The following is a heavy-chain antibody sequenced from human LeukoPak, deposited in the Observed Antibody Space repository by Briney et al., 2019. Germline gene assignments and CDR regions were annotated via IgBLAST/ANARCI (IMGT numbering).Heavy chain of an antibody. CDR1: GYTFTSYY. V-gene: IGHV1-46*01. J-gene: IGHJ6*02. Sequence: ASVKVSCKASGYTFTSYYMPWVRQAPGQGLEWMGIINPSVGNTSYAQKFQGRVTMTRDTSTSTVYMELSSLRSEDTAVYYCARRGSAHYYYGMDVWGQGTTVTVCS. D-gene: IGHD1-26*01. CDR2: INPSVGNT. CDR3: ARRGSAHYYYGMDV.